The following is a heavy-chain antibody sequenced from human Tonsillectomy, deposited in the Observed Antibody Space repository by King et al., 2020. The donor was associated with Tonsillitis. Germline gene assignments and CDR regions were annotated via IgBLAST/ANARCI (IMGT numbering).Heavy chain of an antibody. V-gene: IGHV3-15*01. D-gene: IGHD5-12*01. Sequence: EVQLVESGGGLVKPGGSLRLSCAASGFTFSNAWMSWVRQAPGKGLEWVGRIKSKTDGGTTDYAAPVKGRFTISRDDSKDTLYLQMNSLKTEDTAVYYCTTAGLTYDSIYYYCGMDVWGQGTTVTVSS. J-gene: IGHJ6*02. CDR2: IKSKTDGGTT. CDR3: TTAGLTYDSIYYYCGMDV. CDR1: GFTFSNAW.